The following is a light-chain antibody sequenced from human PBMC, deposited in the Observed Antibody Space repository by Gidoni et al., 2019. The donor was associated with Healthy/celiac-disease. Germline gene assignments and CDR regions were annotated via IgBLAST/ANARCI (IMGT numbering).Light chain of an antibody. Sequence: QSALTQPASVSGSPGQSITISCTGTSRDVGGYNYVSWYQQRPGKAPKLMIYEVSNRPSGVPDRFSGSKSGNTASLTISGLQAEDEADYYCSSYTSSSTVVFGGGTKLTVL. CDR1: SRDVGGYNY. CDR2: EVS. CDR3: SSYTSSSTVV. J-gene: IGLJ2*01. V-gene: IGLV2-14*01.